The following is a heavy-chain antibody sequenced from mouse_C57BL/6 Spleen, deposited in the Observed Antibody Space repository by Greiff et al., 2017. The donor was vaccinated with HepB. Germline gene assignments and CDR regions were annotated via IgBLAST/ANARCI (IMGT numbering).Heavy chain of an antibody. V-gene: IGHV1-69*01. Sequence: QVQLKESGAELVMPGASVKLSCKASGYTFTSYWMHWVKQRPGQGLEWIGEIDPSDSYTNYNQKFKGKSTLTVDKSSSTAYMQLSSLTSEDSAVYYCARWDWDGWGQGTTLTVSS. CDR2: IDPSDSYT. CDR1: GYTFTSYW. J-gene: IGHJ2*01. D-gene: IGHD4-1*01. CDR3: ARWDWDG.